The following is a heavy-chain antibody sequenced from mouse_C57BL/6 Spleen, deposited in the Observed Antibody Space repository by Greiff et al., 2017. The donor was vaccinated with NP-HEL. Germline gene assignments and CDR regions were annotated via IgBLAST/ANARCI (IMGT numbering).Heavy chain of an antibody. Sequence: QVQLQQSGAELARPGASVKMSCKASGYTFTSYTMHWVKQRPGQGLEWIGYINPSSGYTKYNQKFKDKATLTADKSSSTAYMQLSSLTSEDSAVYYCAKMYYGSSYGAMDYWGQGTSVTVSS. D-gene: IGHD1-1*01. CDR1: GYTFTSYT. CDR3: AKMYYGSSYGAMDY. V-gene: IGHV1-4*01. CDR2: INPSSGYT. J-gene: IGHJ4*01.